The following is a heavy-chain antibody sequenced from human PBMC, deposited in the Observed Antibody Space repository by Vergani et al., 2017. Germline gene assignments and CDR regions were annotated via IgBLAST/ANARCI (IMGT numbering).Heavy chain of an antibody. D-gene: IGHD6-19*01. Sequence: QVQLVQSGAEVKKPGASVKVSCKVSGYTLTELSMHWVRQAPGKGLEWMGGFDPEDGETIYAQKLQGRVTITRDTSASTAYMELSSLRSEDTAVYYCARVGAVAGPYYFDYWGQGTLVTVSS. CDR3: ARVGAVAGPYYFDY. V-gene: IGHV1-24*01. CDR1: GYTLTELS. J-gene: IGHJ4*02. CDR2: FDPEDGET.